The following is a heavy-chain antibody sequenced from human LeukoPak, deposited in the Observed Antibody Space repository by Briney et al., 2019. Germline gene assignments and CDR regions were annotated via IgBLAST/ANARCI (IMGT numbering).Heavy chain of an antibody. Sequence: GGSLRLSCAGSGYSFSSYGMHWVRKAPGKGLEWMAFIRSDGSNKYYADSVKGRFTISRDNSKNTLYLQMNSLRAEDTAVYYCARILDSAWGELGYWGQGTLVTVSS. CDR1: GYSFSSYG. CDR3: ARILDSAWGELGY. D-gene: IGHD6-19*01. V-gene: IGHV3-30*02. CDR2: IRSDGSNK. J-gene: IGHJ4*02.